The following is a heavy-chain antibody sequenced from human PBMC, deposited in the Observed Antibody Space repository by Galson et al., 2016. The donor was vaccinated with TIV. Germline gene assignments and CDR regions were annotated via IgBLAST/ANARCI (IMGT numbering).Heavy chain of an antibody. Sequence: SLRLSCAASGFTFSIFAMTWVRQAPGMGLEWVSAISGGGGSTYYADSVKGRFTISRDNSKNTRFLQMNSLRAEGTAVYYCTKVPSSGFSYYYGLDDWGQGSMVTFSA. J-gene: IGHJ6*01. CDR3: TKVPSSGFSYYYGLDD. V-gene: IGHV3-23*01. CDR2: ISGGGGST. CDR1: GFTFSIFA. D-gene: IGHD3-22*01.